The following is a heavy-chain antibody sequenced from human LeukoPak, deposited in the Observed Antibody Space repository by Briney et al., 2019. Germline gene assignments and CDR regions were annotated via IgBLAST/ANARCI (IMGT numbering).Heavy chain of an antibody. D-gene: IGHD3-3*01. V-gene: IGHV4-34*01. CDR2: INHSGST. CDR3: ARHLRFESYYDFWSGYYTPLGY. J-gene: IGHJ4*02. Sequence: SETLSLTCAVYGGSFSGYYWSRIRQPPGKGLEWIGEINHSGSTNYNPSLKSRVTISVDTSKNQFSLKLSSVTAADTAVYYCARHLRFESYYDFWSGYYTPLGYWGQGTLVTVSS. CDR1: GGSFSGYY.